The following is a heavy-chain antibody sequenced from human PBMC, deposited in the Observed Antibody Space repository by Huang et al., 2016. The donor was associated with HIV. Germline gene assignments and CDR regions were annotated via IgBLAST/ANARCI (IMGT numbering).Heavy chain of an antibody. V-gene: IGHV4-39*01. CDR3: ARLPFDYVWGTQRQTALDELDV. J-gene: IGHJ3*01. CDR1: GGSVNSGYDY. Sequence: QLQLQESGPGLVRPSETLSLTCSVSGGSVNSGYDYWGWIRQPPGKGLEWIASVLYGGNTFYNPSLKSRVSMSVDTSKKRFSLNLSSVTAADTAVYFCARLPFDYVWGTQRQTALDELDVWGQGTMVTVSS. D-gene: IGHD3-16*01. CDR2: VLYGGNT.